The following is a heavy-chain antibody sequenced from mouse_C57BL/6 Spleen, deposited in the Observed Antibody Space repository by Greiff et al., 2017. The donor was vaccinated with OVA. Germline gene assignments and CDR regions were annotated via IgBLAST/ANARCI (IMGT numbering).Heavy chain of an antibody. CDR1: GYTFTSYW. Sequence: QVQLQQPGAELVMPGASVKLSCKASGYTFTSYWMHWVKQRPGQGLEWIGEIDPSDSYTNYNQKFKGKSTLTVDKSSSTAYMQLSSLTAEDSAVYYCARHYGNYVRYFDVWGTGTTVTVSS. J-gene: IGHJ1*03. D-gene: IGHD2-1*01. V-gene: IGHV1-69*01. CDR3: ARHYGNYVRYFDV. CDR2: IDPSDSYT.